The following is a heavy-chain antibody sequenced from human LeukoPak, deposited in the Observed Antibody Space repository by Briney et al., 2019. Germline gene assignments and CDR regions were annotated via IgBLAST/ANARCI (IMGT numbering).Heavy chain of an antibody. D-gene: IGHD1-26*01. V-gene: IGHV3-30*02. CDR3: ARAEWELALFDY. CDR2: IRNDGAKT. Sequence: GGSLRLSCVGSTFTFSDYGMHWVRQAPGKGLEWVAFIRNDGAKTYYADSAKGRFTISRDNSRNTLYLQMNSLRSEDTAVYYCARAEWELALFDYWGQGTLVTVSS. J-gene: IGHJ4*02. CDR1: TFTFSDYG.